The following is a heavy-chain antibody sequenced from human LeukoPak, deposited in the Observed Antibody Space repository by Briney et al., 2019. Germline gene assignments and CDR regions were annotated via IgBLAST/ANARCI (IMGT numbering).Heavy chain of an antibody. J-gene: IGHJ6*03. CDR3: ARGAGMSPAATAYYYYMDV. CDR2: INHSGST. Sequence: SETLTLTCAVYGGSFSGYYWSWIRQPPGKGLEWIGEINHSGSTNYNPSLKSRVTISVDTSKNQFSLKLSSVTAADTAVYYCARGAGMSPAATAYYYYMDVWGKGTTVTVSS. CDR1: GGSFSGYY. D-gene: IGHD2-2*01. V-gene: IGHV4-34*01.